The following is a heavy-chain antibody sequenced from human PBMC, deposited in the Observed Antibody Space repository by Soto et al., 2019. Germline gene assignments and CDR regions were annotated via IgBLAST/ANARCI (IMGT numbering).Heavy chain of an antibody. D-gene: IGHD1-26*01. Sequence: GGSLRLSCAASGFTFDDYAMHWVRQAPGKGLEWVSGISWNSGSIGYADSVKGRFTISRDNAKNSLYLQMNSLRAEDTALYYCAKDKKYSGSYYGAFDIWGQGTMVTVSS. J-gene: IGHJ3*02. CDR2: ISWNSGSI. CDR1: GFTFDDYA. CDR3: AKDKKYSGSYYGAFDI. V-gene: IGHV3-9*01.